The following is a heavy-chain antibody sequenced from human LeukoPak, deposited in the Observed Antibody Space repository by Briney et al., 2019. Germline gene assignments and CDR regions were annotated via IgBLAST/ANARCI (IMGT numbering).Heavy chain of an antibody. CDR3: ARNLLPLYYYYYGMDV. J-gene: IGHJ6*02. D-gene: IGHD2/OR15-2a*01. Sequence: SETLSLTCTVSGGSISSYYWSWIRQPPGKGLEWIGYIYYSGSTNYNPSLKSRVTISVDTSKNQSSLKLSSVTAADTAVYYCARNLLPLYYYYYGMDVWGQGTTVTVSS. V-gene: IGHV4-59*08. CDR2: IYYSGST. CDR1: GGSISSYY.